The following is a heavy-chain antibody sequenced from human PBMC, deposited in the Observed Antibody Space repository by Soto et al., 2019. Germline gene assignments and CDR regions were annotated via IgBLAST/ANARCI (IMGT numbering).Heavy chain of an antibody. V-gene: IGHV1-46*01. Sequence: QVQLVQSGAEVKKPGASVKVSCKASGYTFTHYYIHWVRQAPGQGLEWMGMINPSGGSTDYAQKFQGRVNMTTDTSTTTVYMELSSLRSDDTAVYYCARPPFPGCINGVCYPCDHWGQGTPGHRLL. CDR2: INPSGGST. CDR3: ARPPFPGCINGVCYPCDH. D-gene: IGHD2-8*01. J-gene: IGHJ4*02. CDR1: GYTFTHYY.